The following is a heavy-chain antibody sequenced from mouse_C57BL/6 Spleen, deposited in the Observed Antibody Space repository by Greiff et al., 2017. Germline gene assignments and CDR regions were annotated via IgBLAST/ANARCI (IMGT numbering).Heavy chain of an antibody. Sequence: VQLQQSGAELVRPGASVKLSCTASGFNIKDDYMHWVKQRPEQGLEWIGWIDPENGDTEYASKFQGKATITADTSSNTAYLQLSSLTSEDTGVYYCTLLRSFAYWGQGTLVTVSA. CDR3: TLLRSFAY. J-gene: IGHJ3*01. V-gene: IGHV14-4*01. CDR2: IDPENGDT. D-gene: IGHD1-1*01. CDR1: GFNIKDDY.